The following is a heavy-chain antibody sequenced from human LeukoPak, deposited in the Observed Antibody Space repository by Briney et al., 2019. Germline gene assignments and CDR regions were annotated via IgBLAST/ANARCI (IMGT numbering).Heavy chain of an antibody. CDR2: INPNSGGT. V-gene: IGHV1-2*02. J-gene: IGHJ4*02. D-gene: IGHD3-9*01. CDR1: GYTFTGYY. Sequence: GASVKVSCKASGYTFTGYYMHWVRQAPGQGLEWMGWINPNSGGTNYAQKLQGRVTMTTDTSTSTAYMELRSLRSDDTAVYYCARDLPRWWTYYDILTGYYGFDYWGQGTLVTVSS. CDR3: ARDLPRWWTYYDILTGYYGFDY.